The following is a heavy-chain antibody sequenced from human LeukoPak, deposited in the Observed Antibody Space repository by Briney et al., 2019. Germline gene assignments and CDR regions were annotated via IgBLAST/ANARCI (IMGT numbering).Heavy chain of an antibody. CDR2: IYYSGST. CDR3: ARGRPHDFWSSYSSGYFDY. CDR1: GGSISSGGYY. D-gene: IGHD3-3*01. J-gene: IGHJ4*02. V-gene: IGHV4-31*03. Sequence: SQTLSLTCTVSGGSISSGGYYWSCIRQHPGKGLEWIGYIYYSGSTYYNPSLKSRVTISVDTSKNQFSLKLSSVTAADTAVYYCARGRPHDFWSSYSSGYFDYWGQGTLVTVSS.